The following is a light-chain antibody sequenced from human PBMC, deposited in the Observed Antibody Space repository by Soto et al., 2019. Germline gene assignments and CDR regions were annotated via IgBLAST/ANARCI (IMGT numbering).Light chain of an antibody. Sequence: SYELTQPPSVSVAPGKTARITCGGNNIGGKSVHWYQLKPGQAPVLIIYNDGDRPSGIPERFSGSNSGNTATLTVSWVEAGDEADYYCQVWGSNADPYVLFGGGTEVTVL. CDR2: NDG. V-gene: IGLV3-21*04. J-gene: IGLJ3*02. CDR3: QVWGSNADPYVL. CDR1: NIGGKS.